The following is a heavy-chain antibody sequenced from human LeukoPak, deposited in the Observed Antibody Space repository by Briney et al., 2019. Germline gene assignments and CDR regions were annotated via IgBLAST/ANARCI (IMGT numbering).Heavy chain of an antibody. V-gene: IGHV3-30*02. CDR1: GFTFSSYG. Sequence: GGSLRLSCAASGFTFSSYGMHWVRQAPGKGLEWVAFIRYDGSNKYYADSVKGRFTISRDNSKNTLYLQMNSLRAEDTAVYYCAKFFELGNPQFDYWGQGTLVTVSS. CDR3: AKFFELGNPQFDY. CDR2: IRYDGSNK. J-gene: IGHJ4*02. D-gene: IGHD7-27*01.